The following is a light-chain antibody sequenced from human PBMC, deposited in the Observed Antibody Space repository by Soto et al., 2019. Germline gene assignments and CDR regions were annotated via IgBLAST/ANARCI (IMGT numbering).Light chain of an antibody. Sequence: AIQMTQSPSSLSASVGDRVTITCRASQGISNNLGWHQQKPGKAPKLLIYDASSLESGVPSRFSGSGSGTEFTLTISSLQPDDFATYYCQQYNDYTWTFGQGTKVDIK. CDR1: QGISNN. CDR2: DAS. V-gene: IGKV1D-13*01. J-gene: IGKJ1*01. CDR3: QQYNDYTWT.